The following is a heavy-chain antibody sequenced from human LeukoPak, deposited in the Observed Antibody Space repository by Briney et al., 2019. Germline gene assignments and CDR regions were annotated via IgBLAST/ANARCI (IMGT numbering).Heavy chain of an antibody. J-gene: IGHJ3*02. Sequence: ASVKVSCKVSGYALTELSMHWVRQAPGKGLEWMGGLDSEDGETIYAQKFQGRVTMTEDASTHTAYMELSSLRSEDTAVYYCATKRTLYYDSGGYSAFDIWGQGTMVTVSS. V-gene: IGHV1-24*01. CDR3: ATKRTLYYDSGGYSAFDI. D-gene: IGHD3-22*01. CDR2: LDSEDGET. CDR1: GYALTELS.